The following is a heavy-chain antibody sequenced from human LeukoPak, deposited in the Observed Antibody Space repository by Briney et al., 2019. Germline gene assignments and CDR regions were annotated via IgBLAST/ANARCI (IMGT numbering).Heavy chain of an antibody. CDR2: INPGGGST. D-gene: IGHD5-18*01. CDR1: GYTFTSYY. Sequence: ASVKVSCKASGYTFTSYYMHWVRQAPGQGLEWMGIINPGGGSTSYAQKFQGRVTMTRDMSTSTVYMELSSLRSEDTAVYYCARVGYSYGYFYYFDYWGQGTLVTVSS. CDR3: ARVGYSYGYFYYFDY. V-gene: IGHV1-46*01. J-gene: IGHJ4*02.